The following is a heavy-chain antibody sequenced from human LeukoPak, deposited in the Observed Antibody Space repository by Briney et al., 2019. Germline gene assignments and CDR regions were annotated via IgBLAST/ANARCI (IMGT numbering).Heavy chain of an antibody. Sequence: ASVKVSCKASGGTFSSYAISWVRQAPGQGREWMGGIIPIFGTANYAQKFQGRVTITADESTSTAYMELSSLRSEDTAVYYCPEWNYDSSGPHFDYWGQGTLVTVSS. J-gene: IGHJ4*02. V-gene: IGHV1-69*13. D-gene: IGHD3-22*01. CDR3: PEWNYDSSGPHFDY. CDR2: IIPIFGTA. CDR1: GGTFSSYA.